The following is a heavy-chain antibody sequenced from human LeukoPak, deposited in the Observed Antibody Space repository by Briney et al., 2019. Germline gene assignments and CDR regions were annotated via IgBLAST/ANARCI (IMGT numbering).Heavy chain of an antibody. J-gene: IGHJ4*02. CDR2: ISGSGGST. CDR3: AKGSFTSWLRELMSPDY. D-gene: IGHD3-10*01. CDR1: GFTFSSYA. Sequence: GGSLRLSCAASGFTFSSYAMSWVRQAPGKGLEWVSAISGSGGSTYYADSVKGRFTISRDNSKNTLYLQMNSLRAEDTAVYYCAKGSFTSWLRELMSPDYWGQGTLVTVSS. V-gene: IGHV3-23*01.